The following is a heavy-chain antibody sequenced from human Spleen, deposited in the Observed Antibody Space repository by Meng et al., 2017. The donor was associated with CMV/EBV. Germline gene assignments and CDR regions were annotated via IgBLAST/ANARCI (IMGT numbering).Heavy chain of an antibody. CDR3: ARDPFSRVPVGDHYVHGMNM. Sequence: GESLNISCVTSGFTFSESWKHWVRQAPCKRLEWVAIISYDGSDKNYANSVKCRFTISRDNSENTLYLYMNNVRADHTAVYYCARDPFSRVPVGDHYVHGMNMWGQGTTVTVSS. D-gene: IGHD3-16*01. CDR2: ISYDGSDK. V-gene: IGHV3-30*19. CDR1: GFTFSESW. J-gene: IGHJ6*02.